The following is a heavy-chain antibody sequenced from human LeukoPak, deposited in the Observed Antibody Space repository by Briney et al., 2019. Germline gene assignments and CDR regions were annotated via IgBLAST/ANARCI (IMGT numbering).Heavy chain of an antibody. D-gene: IGHD2-15*01. CDR3: ASPIVVVVAATNY. CDR2: ISYDGSNK. J-gene: IGHJ4*02. CDR1: GFTFSSYA. Sequence: GGSLRLSCAASGFTFSSYAMHWVRQAPGKGLEWVAVISYDGSNKYYADSVKGRFTISRDNSKNTLYLQMNSLRAEDTAVYYCASPIVVVVAATNYWGQGTLVTVSS. V-gene: IGHV3-30*04.